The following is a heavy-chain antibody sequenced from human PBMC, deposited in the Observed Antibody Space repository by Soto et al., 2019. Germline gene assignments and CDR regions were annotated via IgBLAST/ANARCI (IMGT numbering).Heavy chain of an antibody. CDR3: GSVRPSGYVLS. CDR1: GGSLSSYY. D-gene: IGHD6-25*01. J-gene: IGHJ5*02. V-gene: IGHV4-59*01. CDR2: VYFSGNT. Sequence: SETLSLTCTVSGGSLSSYYGTWIRQSPGKGLEWIGSVYFSGNTNYNPSLKSRVTISIGTSKNQFSLRLASVTAADTAFYYCGSVRPSGYVLSWGQGSLVTV.